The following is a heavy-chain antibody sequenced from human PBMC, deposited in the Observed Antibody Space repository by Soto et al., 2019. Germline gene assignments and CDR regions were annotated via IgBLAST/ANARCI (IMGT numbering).Heavy chain of an antibody. Sequence: PSETLSLTCTVSGCSISSYYWNWIRQPPGKGLEWIGYIYHSGSTNYNPSLKSRVTISVDTSKNQFSLKLSSVTAADTAVYYCARGANIVVVPAAMNNWFDPWGQGTLVTVSS. CDR1: GCSISSYY. CDR3: ARGANIVVVPAAMNNWFDP. D-gene: IGHD2-2*01. V-gene: IGHV4-59*12. CDR2: IYHSGST. J-gene: IGHJ5*02.